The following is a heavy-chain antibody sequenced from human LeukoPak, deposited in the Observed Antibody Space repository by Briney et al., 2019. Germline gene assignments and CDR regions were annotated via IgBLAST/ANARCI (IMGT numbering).Heavy chain of an antibody. J-gene: IGHJ3*02. Sequence: PSETLSLTCGVYRGPVSGYYCSWIRQPPGKGLEWIGEINHSGSTNYKSSLKSRVTISVDTSKNQFSLKLSSVTAADTAVYYCARFGYYGSGSYYLRAFDIWGQGTMVTVSS. CDR3: ARFGYYGSGSYYLRAFDI. V-gene: IGHV4-34*01. D-gene: IGHD3-10*01. CDR2: INHSGST. CDR1: RGPVSGYY.